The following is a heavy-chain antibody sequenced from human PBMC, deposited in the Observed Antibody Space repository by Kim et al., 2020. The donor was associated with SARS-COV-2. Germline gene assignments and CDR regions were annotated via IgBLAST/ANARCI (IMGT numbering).Heavy chain of an antibody. Sequence: GGSLRLSCAVSGFTLSSYGMHWVRQDPGKGREGVAVIWYDGSNKYYVDSVKGRFTISRDNSKNTLYLQMNSLRAEDTAVYYCARSGGGSSSWYVYFDYWGQGTLVNVSS. D-gene: IGHD6-13*01. J-gene: IGHJ4*02. V-gene: IGHV3-33*01. CDR1: GFTLSSYG. CDR2: IWYDGSNK. CDR3: ARSGGGSSSWYVYFDY.